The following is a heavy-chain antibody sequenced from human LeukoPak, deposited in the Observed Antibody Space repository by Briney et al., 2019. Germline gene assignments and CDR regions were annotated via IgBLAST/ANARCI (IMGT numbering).Heavy chain of an antibody. CDR3: AREDFGSGSYLIPYYLDY. J-gene: IGHJ4*02. V-gene: IGHV1-46*01. CDR1: GYTFTNHF. CDR2: VNPSARST. D-gene: IGHD3-10*01. Sequence: ASVKVSCKASGYTFTNHFMHWVRQAPGQGLEWMGIVNPSARSTTYSRKFQGRVTMTRDTPTSTVYMELSSLTSEDTAVYYCAREDFGSGSYLIPYYLDYWGQGTLVTVSS.